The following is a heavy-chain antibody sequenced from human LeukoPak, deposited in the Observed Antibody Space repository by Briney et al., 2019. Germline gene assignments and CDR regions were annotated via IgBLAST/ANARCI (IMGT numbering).Heavy chain of an antibody. J-gene: IGHJ4*02. D-gene: IGHD2-2*01. V-gene: IGHV4-59*01. CDR1: GGSISSYY. CDR2: IYYSGST. CDR3: ARGVPGYCSSTSCYALNY. Sequence: PSETLSLTCTVSGGSISSYYWNWIRQPPGKGLEWIGYIYYSGSTNYNPSLKSRVTISVDTSKNQFSLKLSSVTAADTAVYYCARGVPGYCSSTSCYALNYWGQGTLVTVSS.